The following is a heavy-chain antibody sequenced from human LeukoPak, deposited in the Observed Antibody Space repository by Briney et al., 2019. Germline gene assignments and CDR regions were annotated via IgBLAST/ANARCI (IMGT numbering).Heavy chain of an antibody. D-gene: IGHD5-12*01. Sequence: SETLSLTCAVYGGSFSGYYWSWIRQPPGKGLEWIGEVNHSGSTNYNPSLQSRVTISVDTSKNQFSLKLSSVTAADTAVYYCARGLGGYAKKALSPDWGQGTLVTVSS. J-gene: IGHJ4*02. CDR3: ARGLGGYAKKALSPD. CDR1: GGSFSGYY. CDR2: VNHSGST. V-gene: IGHV4-34*01.